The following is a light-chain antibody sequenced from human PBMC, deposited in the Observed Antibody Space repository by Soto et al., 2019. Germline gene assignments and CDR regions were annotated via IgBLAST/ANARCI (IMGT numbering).Light chain of an antibody. V-gene: IGLV2-14*01. Sequence: QSVLTQPASVSGSPGQSITISCTGPSSDVGGYNYVSWYQQQSGKAPKLMIHEVSNRPSGVSSRFSGSKSGNTASLTISGLQAEDEADYYCSSYTSSRAYVFGIGTKVTVL. CDR3: SSYTSSRAYV. CDR2: EVS. J-gene: IGLJ1*01. CDR1: SSDVGGYNY.